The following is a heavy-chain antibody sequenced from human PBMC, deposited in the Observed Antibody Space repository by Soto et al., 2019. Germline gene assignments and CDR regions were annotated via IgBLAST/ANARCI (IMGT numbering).Heavy chain of an antibody. CDR2: MNPNSGNT. CDR3: ARGVDTTMVGIIEY. V-gene: IGHV1-8*01. J-gene: IGHJ4*02. Sequence: ASVKVSCKASGYTFTSYDINWVRQATGQGLEWMGWMNPNSGNTGYAQKFQGRVTMTRNTSISTAYMELNSLRAEDTAVYYCARGVDTTMVGIIEYWGQGTLVTVSS. CDR1: GYTFTSYD. D-gene: IGHD5-18*01.